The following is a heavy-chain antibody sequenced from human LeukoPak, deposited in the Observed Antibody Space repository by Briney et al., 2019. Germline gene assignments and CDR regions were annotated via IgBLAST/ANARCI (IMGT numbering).Heavy chain of an antibody. D-gene: IGHD1-26*01. V-gene: IGHV1-24*01. CDR2: FDPEDGET. CDR1: GYTLTELS. CDR3: ARWSGSSWRIDC. Sequence: ASVKVSCKVSGYTLTELSMHWVRQAPGKGLEWMGGFDPEDGETIYAQKFQGRVTMTEDTSTDTAYMELSSLRSEDTAVYYCARWSGSSWRIDCWGQGTLVTVSS. J-gene: IGHJ4*02.